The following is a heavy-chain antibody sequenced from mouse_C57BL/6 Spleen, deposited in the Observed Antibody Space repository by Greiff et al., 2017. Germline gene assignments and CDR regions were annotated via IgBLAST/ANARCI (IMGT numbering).Heavy chain of an antibody. D-gene: IGHD2-5*01. CDR3: ARSAYYNNYERVMDY. CDR2: IYPSDSET. J-gene: IGHJ4*01. CDR1: GYTFTSYW. V-gene: IGHV1-61*01. Sequence: QVQLQQPGAELVRPGSSVKLSCKASGYTFTSYWMDWVKQRPGQGLEWIGNIYPSDSETHYNQKFKDKATLTVDKSSSTAYMQLSSLTSEDSAVYYCARSAYYNNYERVMDYWGQGTSVTVSS.